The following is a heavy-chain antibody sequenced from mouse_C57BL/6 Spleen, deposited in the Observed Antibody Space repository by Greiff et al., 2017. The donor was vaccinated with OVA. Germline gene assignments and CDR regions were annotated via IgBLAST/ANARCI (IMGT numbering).Heavy chain of an antibody. CDR1: GYTFTSYW. Sequence: VQLQQPGAELVMPGASVKLSCKASGYTFTSYWMHWVKQRPGQGLEWIGEIDPSDSYTNYNQKFKGKSTLTVDKSSSTAYMQLSSLTSEDSAVYYCARGGDGDDYWGQGTTLTVSS. J-gene: IGHJ2*01. V-gene: IGHV1-69*01. CDR2: IDPSDSYT. CDR3: ARGGDGDDY. D-gene: IGHD3-3*01.